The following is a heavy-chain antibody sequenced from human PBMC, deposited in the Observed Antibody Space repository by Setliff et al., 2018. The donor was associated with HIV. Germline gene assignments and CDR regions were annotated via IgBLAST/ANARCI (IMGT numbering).Heavy chain of an antibody. D-gene: IGHD4-17*01. J-gene: IGHJ6*03. CDR1: GYTFSSYG. V-gene: IGHV1-18*01. CDR3: ARDLGGEHDYADPAYMDV. CDR2: ISGFNGKI. Sequence: ASVKVSCKASGYTFSSYGISWVRQAHGQGLEWMGWISGFNGKINYAENFQGRVTLTTDSSASTAHMELWSLTSDDTAVYYCARDLGGEHDYADPAYMDVWGKGTTVTVSS.